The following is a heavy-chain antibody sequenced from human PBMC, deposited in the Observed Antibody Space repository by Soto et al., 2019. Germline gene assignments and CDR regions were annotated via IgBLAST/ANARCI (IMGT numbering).Heavy chain of an antibody. J-gene: IGHJ6*03. CDR1: GGTFSSYT. V-gene: IGHV1-69*02. CDR3: AIITIFGVVNLYYYMDV. Sequence: SVKVSCKASGGTFSSYTISWVRQAPGQGLEWMGRIIPILGIANYAQKFQGRVTITADKSTSTAYMELSSLRSEDTAVYYCAIITIFGVVNLYYYMDVWGKGTTVTVSS. D-gene: IGHD3-3*01. CDR2: IIPILGIA.